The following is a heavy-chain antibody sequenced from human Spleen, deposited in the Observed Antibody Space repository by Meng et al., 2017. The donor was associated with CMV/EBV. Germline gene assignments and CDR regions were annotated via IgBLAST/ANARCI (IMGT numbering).Heavy chain of an antibody. CDR1: GFSFSIYR. D-gene: IGHD2-8*01. CDR2: IKQDGSEK. V-gene: IGHV3-7*01. J-gene: IGHJ4*02. CDR3: ARYANDY. Sequence: GESLKISCAASGFSFSIYRMSWVRQGPGKGLEWVANIKQDGSEKHYVDSVKGRFTISRDNAKNSLYLQMNSLRAEDTAVYYCARYANDYWGQGTLVTVSS.